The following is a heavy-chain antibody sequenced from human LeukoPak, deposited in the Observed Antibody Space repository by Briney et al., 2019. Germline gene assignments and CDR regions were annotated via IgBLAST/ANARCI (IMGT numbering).Heavy chain of an antibody. CDR3: ARGEGDSGSYFGTRFDY. Sequence: GRSLRLSCAASGFTFSSYAMHWVRQAPGKGLEWVAVISYDGSNKYYADSVKGRFTISRDNSKNTLYLQMNSLRAEDTAVYYCARGEGDSGSYFGTRFDYWGQGTLVTVSS. D-gene: IGHD1-26*01. V-gene: IGHV3-30*01. CDR1: GFTFSSYA. J-gene: IGHJ4*02. CDR2: ISYDGSNK.